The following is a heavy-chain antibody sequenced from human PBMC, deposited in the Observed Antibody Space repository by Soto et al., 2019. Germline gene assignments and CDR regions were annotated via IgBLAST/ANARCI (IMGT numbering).Heavy chain of an antibody. CDR2: ISAYNGNT. CDR3: ARDFRQYYDFWSGYDFDY. CDR1: GYTFTSYG. V-gene: IGHV1-18*01. J-gene: IGHJ4*02. Sequence: GASVKVSCKASGYTFTSYGTSWVRQAPGQGLEWMGWISAYNGNTNYAQKLQGRVTMTTDTSTSTAYMELRSLRSDDTAVYYCARDFRQYYDFWSGYDFDYWGQGTLVTSPQ. D-gene: IGHD3-3*01.